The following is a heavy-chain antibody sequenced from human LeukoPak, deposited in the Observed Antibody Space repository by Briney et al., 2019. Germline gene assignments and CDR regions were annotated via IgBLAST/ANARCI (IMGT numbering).Heavy chain of an antibody. J-gene: IGHJ4*02. V-gene: IGHV1-2*02. Sequence: ASVKVSCKASGYTFTTYYIHWVRQAPGQGLEWMGCINPKSGGTNYAQKFQGRVTMTTDTSITTAYMELNRLTSDDTAVYYCARERITMVRGVDYWGQGTLVTVSS. CDR1: GYTFTTYY. CDR2: INPKSGGT. D-gene: IGHD3-10*01. CDR3: ARERITMVRGVDY.